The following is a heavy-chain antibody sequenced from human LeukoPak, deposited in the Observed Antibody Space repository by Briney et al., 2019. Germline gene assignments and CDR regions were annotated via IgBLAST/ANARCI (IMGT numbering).Heavy chain of an antibody. V-gene: IGHV1-46*01. J-gene: IGHJ4*02. Sequence: ASVKVSCKASGGTFSSYAISWVRQAPGQGLEWMGIINPSGGSTSYAQKFQGRVTMTRDTSTSTVYMELSSLRSEDTAVYYCARDAGYIVYWGQGTLVTVSS. D-gene: IGHD3-9*01. CDR2: INPSGGST. CDR3: ARDAGYIVY. CDR1: GGTFSSYA.